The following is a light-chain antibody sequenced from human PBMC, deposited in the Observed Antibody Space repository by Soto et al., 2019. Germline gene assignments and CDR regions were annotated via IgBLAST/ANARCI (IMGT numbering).Light chain of an antibody. J-gene: IGKJ5*01. Sequence: DIQMTQSPSSLSTSVGDRVTITCRTSRSISTFLNWYQQKPGKAPKLLIYAASSLQSVVPSRFSGSGSGTDFTLTISSLQPEDFATYYCQQSYSTPQTFGQGTRLEIK. CDR2: AAS. V-gene: IGKV1-39*01. CDR1: RSISTF. CDR3: QQSYSTPQT.